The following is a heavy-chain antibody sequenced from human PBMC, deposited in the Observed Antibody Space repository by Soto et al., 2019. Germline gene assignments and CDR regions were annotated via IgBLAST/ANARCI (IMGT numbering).Heavy chain of an antibody. D-gene: IGHD5-18*01. Sequence: ESGGGVVQPGRSLRLSCAASGFTFSSYAMHWVRQAPGKGLEWVAVISYDGSNKYYADSVKGRFTISRDNSKNTLYLQMNSLRAEDTAVYYCATLPHSYGLYYFDYWGQGTLVTVSS. CDR3: ATLPHSYGLYYFDY. CDR2: ISYDGSNK. CDR1: GFTFSSYA. J-gene: IGHJ4*02. V-gene: IGHV3-30-3*01.